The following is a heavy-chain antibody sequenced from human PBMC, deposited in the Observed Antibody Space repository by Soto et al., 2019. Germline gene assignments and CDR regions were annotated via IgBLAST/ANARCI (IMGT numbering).Heavy chain of an antibody. V-gene: IGHV3-30*04. CDR1: GFTFSSYA. D-gene: IGHD3-3*01. Sequence: QVQLVESGGGVVQPGRSLRLSCAASGFTFSSYAMHWVRQAPGKGLEWVAVISYDGSNKYYADSVKGRFTISRDNSKKTLYLQMNSPRAEETGLYYGARGRFLGSSRLYYYGMDVWGQGTTVTVSS. J-gene: IGHJ6*02. CDR2: ISYDGSNK. CDR3: ARGRFLGSSRLYYYGMDV.